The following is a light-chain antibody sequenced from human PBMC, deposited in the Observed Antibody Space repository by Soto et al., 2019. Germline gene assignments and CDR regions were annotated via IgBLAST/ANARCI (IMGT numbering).Light chain of an antibody. CDR2: GAS. CDR3: QQYNRCPPNT. CDR1: QSVSNS. J-gene: IGKJ2*01. Sequence: EMVLTQSPATLSVSPGDSATLSCKTSQSVSNSVAWYQQKPGQAPRLVMYGASTRAAGIPARFSGSGSGTEVSLPISSLQFADFAIVYCQQYNRCPPNTFGPGTNL. V-gene: IGKV3-15*01.